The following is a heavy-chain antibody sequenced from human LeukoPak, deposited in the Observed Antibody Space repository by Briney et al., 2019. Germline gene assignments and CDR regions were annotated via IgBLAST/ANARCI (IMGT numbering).Heavy chain of an antibody. J-gene: IGHJ4*02. CDR3: ARGLHSSQRGDY. Sequence: GGSLRLSCAASGFTFSSYSMNWVRQAPGKGLEWVSSISSSSSYIYYADSVKGRFTISRDNAKNSLYLQMNSLRAEDTAVYCCARGLHSSQRGDYWGQGTLVTVSS. D-gene: IGHD3-22*01. CDR2: ISSSSSYI. CDR1: GFTFSSYS. V-gene: IGHV3-21*01.